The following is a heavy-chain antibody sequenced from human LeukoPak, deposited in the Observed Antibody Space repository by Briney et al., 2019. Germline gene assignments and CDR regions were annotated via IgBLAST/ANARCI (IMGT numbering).Heavy chain of an antibody. CDR1: GFTFSSYA. D-gene: IGHD6-19*01. Sequence: GGSLRLSSAASGFTFSSYAMSWVRQAPGKGLEWVSAISGSGGSTYYADSVKGRFTISRDNSKNTLYLQMNSLRAEDTAVYYCAKSRTREGYSSGWYPPDYWGQGTLVTVSS. J-gene: IGHJ4*02. CDR3: AKSRTREGYSSGWYPPDY. CDR2: ISGSGGST. V-gene: IGHV3-23*01.